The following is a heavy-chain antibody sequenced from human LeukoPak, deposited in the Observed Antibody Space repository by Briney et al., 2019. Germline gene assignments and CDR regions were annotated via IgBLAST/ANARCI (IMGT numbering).Heavy chain of an antibody. Sequence: PGGALRLSCAASGFSVISNYASWVRQAPREGLEWVSIMYSGGTTYYADFVEGRFSISRDTSKNTMSLQMNSLRAEDTALYYCARGDLTGTAFDFWGQGTLVTVSS. J-gene: IGHJ4*02. CDR1: GFSVISNY. CDR3: ARGDLTGTAFDF. V-gene: IGHV3-66*01. D-gene: IGHD1/OR15-1a*01. CDR2: MYSGGTT.